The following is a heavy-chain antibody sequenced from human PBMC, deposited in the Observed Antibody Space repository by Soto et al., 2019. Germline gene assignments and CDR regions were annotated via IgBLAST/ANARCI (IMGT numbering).Heavy chain of an antibody. V-gene: IGHV4-59*01. CDR3: ARDSEVVVAATHYYYYYGMDV. J-gene: IGHJ6*02. CDR2: IYYSGST. CDR1: GGSISSYY. Sequence: SETLSLTCTVSGGSISSYYWSWIRQPPGKGLEWIGYIYYSGSTNYNPSLKSRVTISVDTSKNQFSLKLSSVTAADTAVYYCARDSEVVVAATHYYYYYGMDVWGQGTTVTVSS. D-gene: IGHD2-15*01.